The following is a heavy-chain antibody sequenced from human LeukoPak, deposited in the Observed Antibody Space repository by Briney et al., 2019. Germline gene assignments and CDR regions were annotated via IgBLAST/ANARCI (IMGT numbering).Heavy chain of an antibody. CDR2: MNGNGGRI. V-gene: IGHV3-23*01. J-gene: IGHJ4*02. CDR1: GFTFSSYG. Sequence: PGGSLRLSCAASGFTFSSYGMAWVRQAPGKGLEWVSGMNGNGGRIYYADSVKGRFTISRDNSMNTLYLQMNSLRAEDTAVYYCAKVRWGSDNALDSWGQGTLVTGSS. CDR3: AKVRWGSDNALDS. D-gene: IGHD3-16*01.